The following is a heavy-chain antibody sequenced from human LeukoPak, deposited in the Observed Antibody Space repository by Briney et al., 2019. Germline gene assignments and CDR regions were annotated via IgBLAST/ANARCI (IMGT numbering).Heavy chain of an antibody. CDR1: GYTFTSYG. CDR2: ISAYNGNT. Sequence: ASVKLSCKASGYTFTSYGISWVRQAPGQGLEWMGWISAYNGNTNYAQKLQGRVTMTTDTSTSTAYMELRSLRSDDTAVYYCARDEDYYDSSGYVYGYWGQGTLVTVSS. V-gene: IGHV1-18*01. CDR3: ARDEDYYDSSGYVYGY. D-gene: IGHD3-22*01. J-gene: IGHJ4*02.